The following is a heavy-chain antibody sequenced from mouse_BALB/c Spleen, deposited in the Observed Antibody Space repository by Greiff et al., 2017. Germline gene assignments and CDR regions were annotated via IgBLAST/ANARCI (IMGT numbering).Heavy chain of an antibody. V-gene: IGHV5-2*03. Sequence: EVKLQESGGGLVQPGESLKLSCESNEYEFPSHDMSWVRKTPEKRLEWVAYISSGSSTIYYADTVKGRFTISRDNPKNTLFLQMTSLRSEDTAMYYCARWAMDYWGQGTSVTVSS. CDR3: ARWAMDY. J-gene: IGHJ4*01. CDR2: ISSGSSTI. CDR1: EYEFPSHD.